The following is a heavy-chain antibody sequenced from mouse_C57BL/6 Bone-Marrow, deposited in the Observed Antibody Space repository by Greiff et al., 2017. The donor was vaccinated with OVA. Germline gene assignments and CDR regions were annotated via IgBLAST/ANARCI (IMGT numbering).Heavy chain of an antibody. Sequence: EVKLVESGGGLVQPGGSMKLSCVASGFTFSNYWMNWVRQSPEKGLEWVAQIRLKSDNYATHYAESVKGRFTISRDDSKSSVYLQMNNLRAEDTGIYYCTVDDDGMDYWGQGTSVTVSS. CDR2: IRLKSDNYAT. CDR1: GFTFSNYW. D-gene: IGHD2-4*01. J-gene: IGHJ4*01. CDR3: TVDDDGMDY. V-gene: IGHV6-3*01.